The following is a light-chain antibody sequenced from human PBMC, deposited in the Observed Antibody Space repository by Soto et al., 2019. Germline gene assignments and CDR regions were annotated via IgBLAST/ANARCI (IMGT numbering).Light chain of an antibody. CDR1: QSISSW. Sequence: DVDVTQNPSTLSASVGDRFTITCRASQSISSWLAWYQQKPGKAPKLLIYKASTLKSGVPSRFSGSGSGTEFTLTISSLQPDDFATYYCQHYTSYSEPFGQGSMVAIK. CDR2: KAS. J-gene: IGKJ1*01. CDR3: QHYTSYSEP. V-gene: IGKV1-5*03.